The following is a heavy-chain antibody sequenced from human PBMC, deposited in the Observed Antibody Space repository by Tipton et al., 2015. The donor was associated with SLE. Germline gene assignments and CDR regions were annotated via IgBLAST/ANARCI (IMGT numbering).Heavy chain of an antibody. CDR3: GARYNWKVDY. Sequence: SLRLSCAASGFTFSSYAMSWVRQAPGKGLEWVSDISYSGGSTYYGDSVKGRFSISRDNSKNTVYLQMNSLRAEDTAVYYCGARYNWKVDYWGQGALVTVSS. V-gene: IGHV3-23*01. CDR2: ISYSGGST. CDR1: GFTFSSYA. D-gene: IGHD1-1*01. J-gene: IGHJ4*02.